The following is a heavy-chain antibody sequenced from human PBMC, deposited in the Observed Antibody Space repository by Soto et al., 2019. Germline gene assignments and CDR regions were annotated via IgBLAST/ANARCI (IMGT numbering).Heavy chain of an antibody. CDR2: NYNSGST. Sequence: PSETLSLTCTVSGGSIRSFYWSWIRQPPGKGLEWIGYNYNSGSTNYNPSLKSRVTISVDTSKNQFSLKLTSVTAADTAVYYCARLSSSSGLLWFDPWGQGILVTVSS. V-gene: IGHV4-59*01. J-gene: IGHJ5*02. CDR1: GGSIRSFY. D-gene: IGHD6-6*01. CDR3: ARLSSSSGLLWFDP.